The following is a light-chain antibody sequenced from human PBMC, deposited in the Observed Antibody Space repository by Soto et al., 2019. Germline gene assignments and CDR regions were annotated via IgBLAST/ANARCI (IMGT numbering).Light chain of an antibody. Sequence: EILMTQSPATLSVSPGERATLSCRASRSVRSGVSWYHKKPARGPRLLIYGASSRAPGIPARLSGSGSGTEFTLTISSLQSEDFAVYYCQQYNDWPRITFGGGTRVEIK. CDR1: RSVRSG. V-gene: IGKV3-15*01. CDR2: GAS. J-gene: IGKJ4*01. CDR3: QQYNDWPRIT.